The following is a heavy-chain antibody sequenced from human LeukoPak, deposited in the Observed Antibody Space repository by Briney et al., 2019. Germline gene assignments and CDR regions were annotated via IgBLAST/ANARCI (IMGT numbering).Heavy chain of an antibody. V-gene: IGHV3-48*03. CDR1: GFRFRTYE. J-gene: IGHJ6*02. Sequence: GGSLRPSCEASGFRFRTYEMNWVRQAPGKGLEWVSYISSGGNSKYYADSVKGRFTVSRDNVKNSLYLQMNSLRAEDTAVYYCARDHMVEVGSYGLDVWGQGTSVTVSS. CDR3: ARDHMVEVGSYGLDV. CDR2: ISSGGNSK. D-gene: IGHD2-15*01.